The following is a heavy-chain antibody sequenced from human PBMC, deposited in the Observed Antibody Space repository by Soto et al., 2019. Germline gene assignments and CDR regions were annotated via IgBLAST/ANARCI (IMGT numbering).Heavy chain of an antibody. J-gene: IGHJ6*02. V-gene: IGHV3-23*01. Sequence: GGSLRLSCAASGFTFSSYAMSWVRQAPGKGLEWVSAISGSGGSTYYADSVKGRFTISRDNSKNTLYLQMNSLRAEDTAVYYCAKGEEQQLVPLFYYYGMDVWGQGTTVTVSS. CDR1: GFTFSSYA. D-gene: IGHD6-13*01. CDR2: ISGSGGST. CDR3: AKGEEQQLVPLFYYYGMDV.